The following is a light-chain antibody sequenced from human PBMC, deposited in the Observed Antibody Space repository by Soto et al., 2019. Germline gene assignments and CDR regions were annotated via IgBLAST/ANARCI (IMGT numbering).Light chain of an antibody. V-gene: IGLV1-44*01. Sequence: QPVVTQPPSASGTPGQRVTISCSGSSSNIGSKPVNWYQQLPGAAPKLLIHNTNQRPSGVPDRFSGSKSGTSASLAISGLQSDDEAHYYCAAWDDSLNGLVFGGGTQLTVL. CDR3: AAWDDSLNGLV. CDR1: SSNIGSKP. CDR2: NTN. J-gene: IGLJ2*01.